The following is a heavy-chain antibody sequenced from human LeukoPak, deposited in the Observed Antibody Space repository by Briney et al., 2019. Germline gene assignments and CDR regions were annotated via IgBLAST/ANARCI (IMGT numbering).Heavy chain of an antibody. CDR3: ARDRSSSSVWSWFDP. D-gene: IGHD6-6*01. CDR1: GGSISSYY. Sequence: SETLSLTCTVSGGSISSYYWSWIRQPAGKGLEWIGRIYTSGSTNYNPSLKSRVTTSVDTSKNQFSLKLSSVTAADTAVYYCARDRSSSSVWSWFDPWGQGTLVTVSS. V-gene: IGHV4-4*07. J-gene: IGHJ5*02. CDR2: IYTSGST.